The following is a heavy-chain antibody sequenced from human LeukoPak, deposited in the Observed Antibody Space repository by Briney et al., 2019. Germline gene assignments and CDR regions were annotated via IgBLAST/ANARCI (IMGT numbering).Heavy chain of an antibody. J-gene: IGHJ4*02. Sequence: SETLSLTCIVSGDSINTNTYYWGWIRQPAGKGLEWIGHIYTSGSTNYNPSLKSRVTMSVDTSKNQFSLKLSSVTAADTAVYYYARDAVDTAFDYWGQGTLVTVSS. CDR1: GDSINTNTYY. D-gene: IGHD5-18*01. CDR3: ARDAVDTAFDY. V-gene: IGHV4-61*09. CDR2: IYTSGST.